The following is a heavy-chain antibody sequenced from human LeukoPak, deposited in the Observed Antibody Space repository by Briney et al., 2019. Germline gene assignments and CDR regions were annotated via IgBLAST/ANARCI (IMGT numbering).Heavy chain of an antibody. Sequence: GGSLRLSCAASGFTDSGNYMSWVRQAPGEGVVWVSIIDSGDSTYYADSVKGRFTISRENSKNTLYLQRNSLGAEDTAVYYWARVFWEKDGFIGAFDGWRQGTMATVSS. CDR1: GFTDSGNY. CDR2: IDSGDST. CDR3: ARVFWEKDGFIGAFDG. J-gene: IGHJ3*01. V-gene: IGHV3-66*01. D-gene: IGHD3-3*01.